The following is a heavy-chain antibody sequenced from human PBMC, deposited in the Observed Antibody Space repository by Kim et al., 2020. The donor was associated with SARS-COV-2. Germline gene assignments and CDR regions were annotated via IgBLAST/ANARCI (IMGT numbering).Heavy chain of an antibody. CDR3: ARRVEYYYYMDV. Sequence: RDSPSFQGQVTISADKSISTAYLQWSSLKASDTAMYYCARRVEYYYYMDVWGKGTTVTVSS. D-gene: IGHD1-1*01. V-gene: IGHV5-51*01. J-gene: IGHJ6*03.